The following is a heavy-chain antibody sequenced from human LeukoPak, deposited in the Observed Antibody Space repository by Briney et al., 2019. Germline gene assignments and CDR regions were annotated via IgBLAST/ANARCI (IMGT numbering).Heavy chain of an antibody. CDR2: IYYSGST. CDR1: GGSISSSSYY. CDR3: ARNEELDYDILTGYYTGWFDP. Sequence: SETLSLTCTVSGGSISSSSYYWSWIRQPPGKGLEWIGSIYYSGSTYYNPSLKSRVTISVDTSKNQFSLKLSSVTAADTAVYYCARNEELDYDILTGYYTGWFDPWGQGTLVTVSS. J-gene: IGHJ5*02. D-gene: IGHD3-9*01. V-gene: IGHV4-39*07.